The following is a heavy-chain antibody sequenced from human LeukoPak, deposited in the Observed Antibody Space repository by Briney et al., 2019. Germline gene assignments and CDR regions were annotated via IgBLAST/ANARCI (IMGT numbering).Heavy chain of an antibody. V-gene: IGHV1-46*01. CDR3: AREDWSGYNDY. J-gene: IGHJ4*02. CDR2: INPSGGST. Sequence: ASVKVSCKAFGYTFTSYYMHWARQAPGQGLEWMGIINPSGGSTSYAQKFQGRVTMTRDMSTSTVYMELSSLRSEDTAVYYCAREDWSGYNDYWGQGTLVTVSS. D-gene: IGHD3-3*01. CDR1: GYTFTSYY.